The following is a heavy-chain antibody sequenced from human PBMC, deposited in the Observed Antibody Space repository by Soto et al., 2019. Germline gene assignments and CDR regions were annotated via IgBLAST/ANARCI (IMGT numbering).Heavy chain of an antibody. CDR3: AKGGRQWLVTSDFNY. Sequence: VQLVESGGGVVQPGRSLRLSCAASGFTFSDYAMHWVRQAPGKGLEWVAVVSHDGRNTHYADSVKGRFTISRDSSKNTVSLEMTSLRGGDTAVYYCAKGGRQWLVTSDFNYWGRGALLTVSS. CDR1: GFTFSDYA. J-gene: IGHJ4*02. V-gene: IGHV3-30*18. CDR2: VSHDGRNT. D-gene: IGHD6-19*01.